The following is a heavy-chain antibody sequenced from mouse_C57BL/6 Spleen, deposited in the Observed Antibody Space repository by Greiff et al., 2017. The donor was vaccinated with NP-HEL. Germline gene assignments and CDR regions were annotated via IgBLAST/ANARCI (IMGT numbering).Heavy chain of an antibody. V-gene: IGHV1-78*01. Sequence: QVQLQQSDAELVKPGASVKISCKVSGYTFTDHTIHWMKQRPEQGLEWIGYIYPRDGSTKYNEKFKGKATLTADTSSSTAYMQLNSLTSEDSAVYFCATSTRRDYGSSPYAMDYWGQGTSVTVSS. CDR2: IYPRDGST. CDR1: GYTFTDHT. J-gene: IGHJ4*01. CDR3: ATSTRRDYGSSPYAMDY. D-gene: IGHD1-1*01.